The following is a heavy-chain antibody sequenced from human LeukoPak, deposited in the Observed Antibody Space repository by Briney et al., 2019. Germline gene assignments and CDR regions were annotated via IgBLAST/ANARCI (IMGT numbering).Heavy chain of an antibody. Sequence: GASVKVSCKASGYTFTSYAMNWVRQAPGQGLEWMGGIIPIFGTANYAQKFQGRVTITADESTSTAYMELSSLRSEDTAVYYCAREQRGLTEAWGQGTLVTVSS. V-gene: IGHV1-69*13. J-gene: IGHJ5*02. CDR2: IIPIFGTA. D-gene: IGHD3-16*01. CDR3: AREQRGLTEA. CDR1: GYTFTSYA.